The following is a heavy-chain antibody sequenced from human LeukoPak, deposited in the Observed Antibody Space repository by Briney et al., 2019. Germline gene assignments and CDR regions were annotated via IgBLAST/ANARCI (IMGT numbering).Heavy chain of an antibody. D-gene: IGHD6-13*01. CDR2: IRQDGSKI. Sequence: GGSLSLSCAASGFTFSTYWMSWVRPAPGKGLEWVANIRQDGSKIYYVDSVKGRFTISRDNAKNSLYLQMNSLRAEDTAVYYCAREAGRYSSNIDWFDPWGQGTLVTVSS. CDR3: AREAGRYSSNIDWFDP. CDR1: GFTFSTYW. J-gene: IGHJ5*02. V-gene: IGHV3-7*01.